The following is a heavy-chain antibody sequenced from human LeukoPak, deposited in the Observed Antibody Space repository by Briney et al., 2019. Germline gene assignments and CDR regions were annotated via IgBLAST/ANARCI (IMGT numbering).Heavy chain of an antibody. J-gene: IGHJ4*02. D-gene: IGHD6-6*01. V-gene: IGHV3-48*01. CDR2: ISSSSSTI. Sequence: GGSLRLSCAASGFTFSSYSMNWVRQAPGKGLEWVSYISSSSSTIYYADSVKGRFTISRDNAKNSLYLQMNSLRAEDTAVYYCARDHLAPYFASYSSSSGTFDNWGQGTLVTVSS. CDR3: ARDHLAPYFASYSSSSGTFDN. CDR1: GFTFSSYS.